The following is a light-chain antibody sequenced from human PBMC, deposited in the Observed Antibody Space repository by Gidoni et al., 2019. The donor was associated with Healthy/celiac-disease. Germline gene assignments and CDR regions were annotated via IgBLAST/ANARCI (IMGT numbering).Light chain of an antibody. CDR1: QGISSY. CDR3: QQYYSYPSLT. CDR2: AAS. Sequence: AIRMTQSPSSFSASTGDRVTITCRASQGISSYLAWYQQKPGKAPKLLIYAASTLQSGVPSRFSGSGSGTDFTLTISCLQSEDSATYYCQQYYSYPSLTFGGGTEVEIK. V-gene: IGKV1-8*01. J-gene: IGKJ4*01.